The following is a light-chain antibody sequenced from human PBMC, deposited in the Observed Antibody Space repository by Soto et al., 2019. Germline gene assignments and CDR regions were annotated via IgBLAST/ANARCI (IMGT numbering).Light chain of an antibody. CDR2: RTN. CDR3: VLYMGSVPV. Sequence: QAVVTQEPSFSVSPGGTVTLTCDLRSGSVSTNYYPSWYQQNPGQAPRTLIYRTNTRSSGVPDRFSGAILGNKAALTITGAQADDESDYYCVLYMGSVPVFGGGTKVTVL. V-gene: IGLV8-61*01. CDR1: SGSVSTNYY. J-gene: IGLJ2*01.